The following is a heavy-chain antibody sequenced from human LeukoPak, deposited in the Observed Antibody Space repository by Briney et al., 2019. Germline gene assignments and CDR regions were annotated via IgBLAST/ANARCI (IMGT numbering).Heavy chain of an antibody. J-gene: IGHJ5*02. CDR2: IGTAGDT. CDR3: ARGVGDYYDSSGPERDWFDP. V-gene: IGHV3-13*04. D-gene: IGHD3-22*01. Sequence: GGSLRLSCAASGFTFSSYDMHWGRQATGKGLEWVSAIGTAGDTYYPGSVKGRFTISRENAKNSLYLQMNSLRAGDTAVYYCARGVGDYYDSSGPERDWFDPWGQGTLVTVSS. CDR1: GFTFSSYD.